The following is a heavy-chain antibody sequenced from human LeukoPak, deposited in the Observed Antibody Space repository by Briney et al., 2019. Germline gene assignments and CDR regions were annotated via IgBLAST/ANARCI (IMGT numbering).Heavy chain of an antibody. CDR2: ISYSGST. D-gene: IGHD5-18*01. CDR3: ARGLGYSYGPLDY. CDR1: GGSISSYY. Sequence: SETLSLTCTVSGGSISSYYWGWIRQPPGKGLEWIGSISYSGSTYYNPSLKSRVTISVDTSKNQFSLKLISVTAADTAVYYCARGLGYSYGPLDYWGQGTLVTVPS. J-gene: IGHJ4*02. V-gene: IGHV4-39*07.